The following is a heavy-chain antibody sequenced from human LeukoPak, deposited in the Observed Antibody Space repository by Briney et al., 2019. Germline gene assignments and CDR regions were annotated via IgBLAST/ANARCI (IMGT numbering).Heavy chain of an antibody. Sequence: PSETLSLTCTVSGGSISSYYWSWIRQPPGKGLEWIGHIYYSGSTNYNPSLKSRVTISVDTSKNQFSLKLSSVTAADTAVYYCARQGLEGRFDYWGQGTLVTVSS. CDR2: IYYSGST. V-gene: IGHV4-59*08. CDR3: ARQGLEGRFDY. D-gene: IGHD1-1*01. CDR1: GGSISSYY. J-gene: IGHJ4*02.